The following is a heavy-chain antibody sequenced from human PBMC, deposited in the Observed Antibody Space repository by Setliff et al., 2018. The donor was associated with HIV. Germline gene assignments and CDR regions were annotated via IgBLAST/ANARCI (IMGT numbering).Heavy chain of an antibody. CDR3: ATLPAAIVATTYYFDY. CDR1: GLTFSNCG. D-gene: IGHD5-12*01. J-gene: IGHJ4*02. Sequence: GGSLRLSCATSGLTFSNCGMHWVRQAPGKGLEWVASIRSDGSNKYYADSVTGRFTISRDDSKNTLYLQMNSLRAEDTAVYFCATLPAAIVATTYYFDYWGQGTLVTVSS. V-gene: IGHV3-30*02. CDR2: IRSDGSNK.